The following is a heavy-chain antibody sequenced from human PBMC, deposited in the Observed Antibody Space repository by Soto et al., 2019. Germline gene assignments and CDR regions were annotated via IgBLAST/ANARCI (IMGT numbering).Heavy chain of an antibody. CDR3: ARDTGYTFGSLNY. J-gene: IGHJ4*02. D-gene: IGHD5-18*01. Sequence: HVELVQSGADVKKPGASVTISCKASGYTFTDYALHWVRQAPGQRLEWMGWMNAGVGNTLYAQKFQGRITITRDTSASTAYMELNSLKSEDTAIYYCARDTGYTFGSLNYGGPGTLVTVSS. V-gene: IGHV1-3*01. CDR2: MNAGVGNT. CDR1: GYTFTDYA.